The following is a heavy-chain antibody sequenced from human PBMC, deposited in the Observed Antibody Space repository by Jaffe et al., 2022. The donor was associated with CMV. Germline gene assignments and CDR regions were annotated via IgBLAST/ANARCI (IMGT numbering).Heavy chain of an antibody. V-gene: IGHV3-48*02. CDR3: ATDRWSSGWYLRDFDY. J-gene: IGHJ4*02. CDR2: ISSSSSTI. Sequence: EVQLVESGGGLVQPGGSLRLSCAASGFTFSSYSMNWVRQAPGKGLEWVSYISSSSSTIYYADSVKGRFTISRDNAKNSLYLQMNSLRDEDTAVYYCATDRWSSGWYLRDFDYWGQGTLVTVSS. CDR1: GFTFSSYS. D-gene: IGHD6-19*01.